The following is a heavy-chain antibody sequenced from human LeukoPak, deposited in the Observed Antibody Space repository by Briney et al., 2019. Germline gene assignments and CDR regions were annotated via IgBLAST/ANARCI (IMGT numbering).Heavy chain of an antibody. CDR2: ISAYNGNT. V-gene: IGHV1-18*01. D-gene: IGHD6-13*01. CDR1: GYTFTSYG. Sequence: ASVKVSCKASGYTFTSYGISWVRQAPGQGLEWMGWISAYNGNTNYAQKLQGRVTMTTDTSTSTAYMELRSLRSDDTAVYYYARASWSSWYVGAHDYWSQGTLVTVSS. J-gene: IGHJ4*02. CDR3: ARASWSSWYVGAHDY.